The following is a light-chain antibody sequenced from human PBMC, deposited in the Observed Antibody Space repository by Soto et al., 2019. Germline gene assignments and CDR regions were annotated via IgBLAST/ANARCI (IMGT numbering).Light chain of an antibody. Sequence: QSVLTQPPSASGTPGQRVTISCSGSSSNIATNTVNWYQRLPGTAPKLLIYSDNQRPSGVPDRFSGSKSGTSASLAISGLQSEDEADYYCSSWDDSLNDLFVFGTGTKVTVL. CDR1: SSNIATNT. CDR3: SSWDDSLNDLFV. J-gene: IGLJ1*01. V-gene: IGLV1-44*01. CDR2: SDN.